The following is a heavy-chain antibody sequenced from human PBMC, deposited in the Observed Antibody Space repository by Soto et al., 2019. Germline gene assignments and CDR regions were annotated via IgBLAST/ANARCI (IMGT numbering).Heavy chain of an antibody. CDR1: GFTFSSYA. CDR3: AKGSVLRYFNDY. D-gene: IGHD3-9*01. Sequence: GGSLRLSCAASGFTFSSYAMSWVRQAPGKGLEWVSAISGSGGSTYYADSVKGRFTISRDNSKNTLYLQMNSLGAEDTAVYYCAKGSVLRYFNDYWGQGTLVTVSS. V-gene: IGHV3-23*01. J-gene: IGHJ4*02. CDR2: ISGSGGST.